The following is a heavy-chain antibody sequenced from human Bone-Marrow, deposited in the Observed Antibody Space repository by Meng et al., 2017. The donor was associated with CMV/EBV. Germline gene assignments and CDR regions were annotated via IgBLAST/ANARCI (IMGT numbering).Heavy chain of an antibody. CDR1: GGSISSYY. CDR3: GRDTSGPYYYYGMDV. CDR2: IYYSGST. D-gene: IGHD3-3*01. Sequence: SETLSLTCTVSGGSISSYYWSWIRQPPGKGLEWIGYIYYSGSTNYNPSLKSRVTISVDTSKNQFSLKLSSVTAADTAVYYCGRDTSGPYYYYGMDVWGQGTTVTVSS. J-gene: IGHJ6*01. V-gene: IGHV4-59*01.